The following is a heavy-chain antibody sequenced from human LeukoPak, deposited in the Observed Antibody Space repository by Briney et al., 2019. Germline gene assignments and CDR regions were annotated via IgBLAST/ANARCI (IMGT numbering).Heavy chain of an antibody. Sequence: SETLSLTCAVYGGSFSGYYWSWIRQPPGKGLEWIGEINHSGSTNYNPSLKSRVTISVDTSKNQFSLKLSSVTAADTAVYYCARWGQQWLPYYYYYMDVWGKGTTVTVSS. D-gene: IGHD5-18*01. CDR1: GGSFSGYY. J-gene: IGHJ6*03. CDR3: ARWGQQWLPYYYYYMDV. CDR2: INHSGST. V-gene: IGHV4-34*01.